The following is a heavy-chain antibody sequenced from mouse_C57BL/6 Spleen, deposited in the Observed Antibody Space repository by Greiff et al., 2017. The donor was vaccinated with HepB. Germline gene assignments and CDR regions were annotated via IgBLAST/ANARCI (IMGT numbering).Heavy chain of an antibody. CDR1: GYTFTSYW. D-gene: IGHD1-1*01. CDR2: IDPSDSYT. J-gene: IGHJ1*03. V-gene: IGHV1-69*01. Sequence: VQLQQPGAELVMPGASVKLSCKASGYTFTSYWMHWVKQRPGQGLEWIGEIDPSDSYTNYNQKFKGKSTLTVDKSSSTAYMQLSSLTSEDSAVYYCARGEVVAKDFDVWGTGTTVTVSS. CDR3: ARGEVVAKDFDV.